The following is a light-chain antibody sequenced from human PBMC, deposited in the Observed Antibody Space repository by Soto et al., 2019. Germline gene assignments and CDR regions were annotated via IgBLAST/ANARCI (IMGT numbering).Light chain of an antibody. CDR3: QHFGRSLT. CDR2: GAS. V-gene: IGKV3-20*01. Sequence: IVLTQSPGTLSLSPLARANLSCKASQSLSSSYLAWYQQKPGQAPRLLICGASSRATAIPDRFSGSGSGTDFTLTINRLEPEDFAVYYCQHFGRSLTFGGGTKVDI. CDR1: QSLSSSY. J-gene: IGKJ4*01.